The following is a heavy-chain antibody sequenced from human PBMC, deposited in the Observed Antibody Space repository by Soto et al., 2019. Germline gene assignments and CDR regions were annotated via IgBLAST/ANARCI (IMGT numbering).Heavy chain of an antibody. J-gene: IGHJ5*02. D-gene: IGHD1-26*01. CDR1: GFAFRHNY. V-gene: IGHV3-11*01. CDR3: ATGGIYYET. Sequence: PGGSLRLPCTVSGFAFRHNYLTWIRQAPGKGLEWLSYINTGGSPAHYADSVKGRFTISTDIAKKSLYLQMDSLRADDTGVYYCATGGIYYETWGQGTLVTVSS. CDR2: INTGGSPA.